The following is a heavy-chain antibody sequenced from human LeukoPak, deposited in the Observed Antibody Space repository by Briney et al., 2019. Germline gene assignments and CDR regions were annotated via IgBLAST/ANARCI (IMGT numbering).Heavy chain of an antibody. CDR3: ATLYYDILTGYFSPFDI. D-gene: IGHD3-9*01. CDR2: IHHSGST. V-gene: IGHV4-4*02. Sequence: PSETLSLTCAVSGGSISSSNWWSWVRQPPGKGLEWIGEIHHSGSTNYNPSLKSRVTISVDKSKNQFSLKLSSVTAADTAVYYCATLYYDILTGYFSPFDIWGQGTMVTVSS. J-gene: IGHJ3*02. CDR1: GGSISSSNW.